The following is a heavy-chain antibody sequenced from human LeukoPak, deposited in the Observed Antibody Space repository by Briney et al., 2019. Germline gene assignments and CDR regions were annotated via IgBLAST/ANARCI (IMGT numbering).Heavy chain of an antibody. CDR2: VDPEDVET. CDR1: GYTFTDYY. CDR3: AQYQPAIPY. D-gene: IGHD2-2*01. V-gene: IGHV1-69-2*01. Sequence: VKVSCKVSGYTFTDYYMHWVQQAPGKGLEWMGLVDPEDVETIYAEKFQGTVTITADTSTDTAYMELSSLRSEDTAVYYCAQYQPAIPYWGQETLVTVSS. J-gene: IGHJ4*02.